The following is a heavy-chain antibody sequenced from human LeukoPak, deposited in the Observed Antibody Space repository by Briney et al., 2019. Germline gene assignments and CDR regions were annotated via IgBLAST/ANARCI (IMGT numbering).Heavy chain of an antibody. V-gene: IGHV3-53*01. CDR3: ARNILFAFDI. J-gene: IGHJ3*02. D-gene: IGHD2/OR15-2a*01. CDR1: GLTVSSSY. CDR2: IYNDGSI. Sequence: GGSLRLSCAASGLTVSSSYMSWVRQAPGKGLEWVSIIYNDGSIYYADSMKGRFTISRDNSKNTLYLQVNSLRAEDTAMYYCARNILFAFDIWGQGTMVTVSS.